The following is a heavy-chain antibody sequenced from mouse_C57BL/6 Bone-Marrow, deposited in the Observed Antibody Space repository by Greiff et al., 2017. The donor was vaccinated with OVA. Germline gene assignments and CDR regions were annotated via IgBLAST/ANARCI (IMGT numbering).Heavy chain of an antibody. CDR2: IYPGGGYT. Sequence: QVQLQQSGAELVRPGTSVKMSCKASGYTFTNYWIGWAKQRPGHGLEWIGDIYPGGGYTNYNEKFKGKATLTADKSSSTAYMQFSSLTSEDSAIYYCARGGGRGSSPHWYFDVWGTGTTVTVSS. CDR3: ARGGGRGSSPHWYFDV. V-gene: IGHV1-63*01. CDR1: GYTFTNYW. J-gene: IGHJ1*03. D-gene: IGHD1-1*01.